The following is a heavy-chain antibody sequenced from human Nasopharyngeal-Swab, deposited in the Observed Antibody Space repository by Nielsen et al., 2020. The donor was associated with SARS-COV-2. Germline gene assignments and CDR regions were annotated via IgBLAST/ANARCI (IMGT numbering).Heavy chain of an antibody. CDR3: AREALKELLWFGESSSYYGMDV. Sequence: SATLSLTCTFSGGSISSGGYYWSCIRPHPGKGLEWIGYIYYSGSTYYNPSLKSRVTISVDTSKNQFTLKLSSVTAADTAVYYCAREALKELLWFGESSSYYGMDVWGQGTTVTVSS. CDR1: GGSISSGGYY. D-gene: IGHD3-10*01. J-gene: IGHJ6*02. V-gene: IGHV4-31*03. CDR2: IYYSGST.